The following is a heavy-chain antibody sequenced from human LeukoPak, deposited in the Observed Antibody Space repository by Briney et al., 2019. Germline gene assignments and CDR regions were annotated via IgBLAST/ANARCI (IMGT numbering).Heavy chain of an antibody. V-gene: IGHV4-30-2*01. CDR1: GGSISSGGYS. CDR3: ARGGYSYGYPRNFDY. Sequence: RPSDTLSLTCAVSGGSISSGGYSWSWIRQPPGKGLEWIGYIYHSGSTYYNPSLKSRVTISVDRSKNQFSLKLSSVTAADTAVYYCARGGYSYGYPRNFDYWGQGTLVTVSS. J-gene: IGHJ4*02. CDR2: IYHSGST. D-gene: IGHD5-18*01.